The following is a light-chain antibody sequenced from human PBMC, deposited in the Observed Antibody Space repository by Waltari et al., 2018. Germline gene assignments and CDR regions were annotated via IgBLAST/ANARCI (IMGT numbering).Light chain of an antibody. CDR3: CSYAGSYVV. Sequence: QSALTQPRSVSGSPGQSVTISCTGTRSDVGGDNYVSWYQQPPGKAPKLMIYDVSKRPSGVPDRFSGSKSGNTASLTISGLQAEDEADYYCCSYAGSYVVFGGGTKLTVL. CDR2: DVS. V-gene: IGLV2-11*01. J-gene: IGLJ2*01. CDR1: RSDVGGDNY.